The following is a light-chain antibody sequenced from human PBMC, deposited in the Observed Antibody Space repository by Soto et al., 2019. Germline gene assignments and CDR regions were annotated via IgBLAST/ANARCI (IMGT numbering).Light chain of an antibody. Sequence: QSVLTQPPSVSGAPGQRVTISCTGSSSNIGAGYDVHWYQQLPETAPKLLIYGNSNRPSGVPDRFSGSKSGTSASLAITGLQAEDEADYYCQSYDSSLSGWVFGGRTKLTVL. CDR3: QSYDSSLSGWV. CDR2: GNS. V-gene: IGLV1-40*01. CDR1: SSNIGAGYD. J-gene: IGLJ3*02.